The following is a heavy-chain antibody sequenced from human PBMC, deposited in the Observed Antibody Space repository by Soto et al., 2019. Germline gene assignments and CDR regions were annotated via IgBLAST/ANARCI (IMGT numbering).Heavy chain of an antibody. J-gene: IGHJ4*02. CDR2: MNPNSGNT. CDR3: TRRARIGKQLWLPFDS. V-gene: IGHV1-8*01. Sequence: QVQLVQSGAEVKKPGASVMVSCKASGYTFRDYGINWVRQASGQGLEWMGWMNPNSGNTAYAQKFQGRVTMTGDTTTNTAYMELSSLTSADTAVYYCTRRARIGKQLWLPFDSWAQGTLVTVSS. CDR1: GYTFRDYG. D-gene: IGHD3-22*01.